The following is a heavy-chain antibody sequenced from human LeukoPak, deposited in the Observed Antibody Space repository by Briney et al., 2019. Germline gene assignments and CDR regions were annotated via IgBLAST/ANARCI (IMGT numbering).Heavy chain of an antibody. CDR3: TTVASGWGYLFDY. CDR2: IKSKTDGGTT. CDR1: GFTFSNAW. V-gene: IGHV3-15*01. D-gene: IGHD6-19*01. J-gene: IGHJ4*02. Sequence: GGSLRLSCAASGFTFSNAWMSWVRQAPGKGLEWVGRIKSKTDGGTTDYAAPVKGRFTISRDDSKNTLYLQMNSLKTEDTAAYYCTTVASGWGYLFDYWGQGTLVTVSS.